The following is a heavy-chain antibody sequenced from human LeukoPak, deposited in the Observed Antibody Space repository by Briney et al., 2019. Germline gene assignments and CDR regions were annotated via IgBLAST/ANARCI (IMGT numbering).Heavy chain of an antibody. V-gene: IGHV1-2*06. Sequence: GASVTVSCKASGYTFTGYHMHWVRQAPGQGLEWMGRINPNSGDTNYAQKFQGRVTMTRDMSISTAYMELSRLRSDDTAVYYCARDYCSSTSCLFDYWGQGTLVTVSS. CDR3: ARDYCSSTSCLFDY. D-gene: IGHD2-2*01. CDR2: INPNSGDT. J-gene: IGHJ4*02. CDR1: GYTFTGYH.